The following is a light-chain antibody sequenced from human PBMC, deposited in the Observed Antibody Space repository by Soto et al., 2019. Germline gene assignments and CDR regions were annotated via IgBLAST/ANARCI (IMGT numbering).Light chain of an antibody. CDR3: ASYSTGDTLYV. CDR1: RCDVGAFNY. CDR2: EVN. Sequence: QSVLTQPASVSGSPGQSITISCTGTRCDVGAFNYVSWYQLRPGKAPKLVIYEVNSRPSGISSRFSGFKSGNTASLSISGLQAEDEGDYYCASYSTGDTLYVFXSGTKVTVL. J-gene: IGLJ1*01. V-gene: IGLV2-14*01.